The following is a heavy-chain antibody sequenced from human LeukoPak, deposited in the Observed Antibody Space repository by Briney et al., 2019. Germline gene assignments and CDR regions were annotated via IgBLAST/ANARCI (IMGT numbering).Heavy chain of an antibody. CDR1: GFTFSSYE. V-gene: IGHV3-48*03. CDR2: ISSSGSTI. Sequence: GGSLRLSCAASGFTFSSYEMNWVRQAPGKGLEWVSYISSSGSTIYYADSVKGRFTISRDNAKNSLYLQMNSLRAEDTAVYYCARVSYDSSGCHYYMYYFDYWGQGTLVTVSS. D-gene: IGHD3-22*01. CDR3: ARVSYDSSGCHYYMYYFDY. J-gene: IGHJ4*02.